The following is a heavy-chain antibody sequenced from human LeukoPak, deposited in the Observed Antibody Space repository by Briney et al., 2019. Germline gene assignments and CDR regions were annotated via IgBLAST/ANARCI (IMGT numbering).Heavy chain of an antibody. Sequence: GGSLRLSCAASGLTFSNYAMSWVRQAPGKGLQWVSAISGSGDSTYYADSVKGRFTISRDNSVNTLYVQRNSLRAEDTAVYYCAKVRQDSGWYGPFDYWGQGTLVTVSS. CDR1: GLTFSNYA. J-gene: IGHJ4*02. V-gene: IGHV3-23*01. D-gene: IGHD6-19*01. CDR2: ISGSGDST. CDR3: AKVRQDSGWYGPFDY.